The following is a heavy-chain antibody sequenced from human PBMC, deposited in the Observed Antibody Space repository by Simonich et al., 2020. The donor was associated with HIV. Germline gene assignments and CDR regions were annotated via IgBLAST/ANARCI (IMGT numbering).Heavy chain of an antibody. CDR2: IYYRGST. Sequence: QVQLQQWGAGLLKPSETLSLTCAVYGGSFSGYYWSWIRQPPGKGLEWIGYIYYRGSTNYKPPLTSRVTILVETSKNQFSLKLSSGTATDTAVYYCARLNGANWGHFDYWGQGALVTVSS. CDR3: ARLNGANWGHFDY. CDR1: GGSFSGYY. D-gene: IGHD7-27*01. V-gene: IGHV4-34*01. J-gene: IGHJ4*02.